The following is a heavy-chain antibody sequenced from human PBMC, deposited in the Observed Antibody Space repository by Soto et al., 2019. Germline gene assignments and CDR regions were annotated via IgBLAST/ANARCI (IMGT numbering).Heavy chain of an antibody. V-gene: IGHV3-30*03. J-gene: IGHJ5*02. CDR2: TSYDGSYT. CDR3: ARGYGLYAGTRYADH. Sequence: GGSLRLSCAASGFTFSSYGMHWVRQAPGKGLESVAVTSYDGSYTFYADSVKGRFTISRDNSNNTLFLQMNSLRTEDTAVYYCARGYGLYAGTRYADHWGQGTLGTVSS. CDR1: GFTFSSYG. D-gene: IGHD1-1*01.